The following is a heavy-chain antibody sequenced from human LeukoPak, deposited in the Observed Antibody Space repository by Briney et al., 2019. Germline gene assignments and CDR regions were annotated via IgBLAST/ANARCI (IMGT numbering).Heavy chain of an antibody. Sequence: SSVKVSCKASGCTFSSYAISWVRQAPGQGLEWMGRIIPILGIANYAQKFQGRVTITADKSTSTAYMELSSLRSEDTAVYYCARAPDSSGYVFDYWGQGTLVTVSS. J-gene: IGHJ4*02. CDR3: ARAPDSSGYVFDY. D-gene: IGHD3-22*01. V-gene: IGHV1-69*04. CDR1: GCTFSSYA. CDR2: IIPILGIA.